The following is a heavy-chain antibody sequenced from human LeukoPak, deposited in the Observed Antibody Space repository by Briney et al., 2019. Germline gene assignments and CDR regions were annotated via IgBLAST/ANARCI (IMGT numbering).Heavy chain of an antibody. CDR3: ARFLRAAYNWFDP. Sequence: SETLSLTCAVYGGSFSGYYWSWIRQPPGKGLEWIGEINHSGSTNYNPSLKGRVTISVDTSKNQFSLKLSSVTAADTAVYYCARFLRAAYNWFDPWGQGTLVTVSS. D-gene: IGHD2-15*01. J-gene: IGHJ5*02. CDR1: GGSFSGYY. V-gene: IGHV4-34*01. CDR2: INHSGST.